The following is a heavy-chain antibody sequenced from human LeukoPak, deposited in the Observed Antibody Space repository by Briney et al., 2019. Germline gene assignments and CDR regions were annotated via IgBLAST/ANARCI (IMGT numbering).Heavy chain of an antibody. CDR1: GYSFTSYR. V-gene: IGHV5-51*01. CDR2: IYPGDSDT. Sequence: GESLKISCKASGYSFTSYRIGWVRQMPGKGLEWMGIIYPGDSDTRYSPSFQGQVTTSADKSINTAYLQWNSLKASDTAMYYCARFVGACSGGSCYSDYWGQGTLVTVSS. CDR3: ARFVGACSGGSCYSDY. D-gene: IGHD2-15*01. J-gene: IGHJ4*02.